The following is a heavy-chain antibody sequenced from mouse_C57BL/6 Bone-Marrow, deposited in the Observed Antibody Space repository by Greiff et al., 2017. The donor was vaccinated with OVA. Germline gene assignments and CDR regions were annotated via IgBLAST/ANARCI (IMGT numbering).Heavy chain of an antibody. Sequence: QVQLQQSGAELVRPGTSVEVSCKASGYAFTNYLIEWVKQRPVQGLEWIGVINPGSGGTNYNEKFKGKAALTADKSSSTAYMQLSSLTSEDSAVYFCARSGDGAMGCWGQGTSVTVAS. J-gene: IGHJ4*01. V-gene: IGHV1-54*01. CDR2: INPGSGGT. CDR1: GYAFTNYL. D-gene: IGHD2-3*01. CDR3: ARSGDGAMGC.